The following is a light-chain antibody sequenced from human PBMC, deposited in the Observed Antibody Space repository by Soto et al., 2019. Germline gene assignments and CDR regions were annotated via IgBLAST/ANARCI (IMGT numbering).Light chain of an antibody. CDR3: QQYGDSVYS. Sequence: EIVLTQSPGNLSLSPGERATLSCRASQIIYNNYLAWYQQKPGQAPRLLIYGASSRAMGTPDRFSGSGSGTDFALTISRLEPEDFVVYYCQQYGDSVYSFGQGTNLEIK. V-gene: IGKV3-20*01. CDR1: QIIYNNY. CDR2: GAS. J-gene: IGKJ2*01.